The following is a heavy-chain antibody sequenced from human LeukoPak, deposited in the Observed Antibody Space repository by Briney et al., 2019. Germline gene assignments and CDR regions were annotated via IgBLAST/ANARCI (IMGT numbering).Heavy chain of an antibody. D-gene: IGHD3-10*01. CDR3: ARVTSGSGTNDAFDF. V-gene: IGHV3-21*01. Sequence: GGSLRLSCAASGFTFSSYSMNWVRQAPGKGLEWVSSISSSSSYIYYADSMKGRFTISRDNAKISLYLQMNSLRAVDTAVYYCARVTSGSGTNDAFDFWGQGTMVTVSS. CDR2: ISSSSSYI. CDR1: GFTFSSYS. J-gene: IGHJ3*01.